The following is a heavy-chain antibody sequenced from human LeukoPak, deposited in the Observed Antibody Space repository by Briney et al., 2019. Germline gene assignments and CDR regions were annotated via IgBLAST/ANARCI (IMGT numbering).Heavy chain of an antibody. V-gene: IGHV3-23*01. D-gene: IGHD6-19*01. J-gene: IGHJ5*02. CDR3: AKGGQWQIRGNWFDP. CDR2: ISGSGGST. CDR1: GFTFSSYG. Sequence: GGSLRLSCAASGFTFSSYGMSWVRQAPGKGLEWVSAISGSGGSTYYADSVKGRFTISRDNSKNTLYLQMNNLRAEDTAVYYCAKGGQWQIRGNWFDPWGQGTLVTVSS.